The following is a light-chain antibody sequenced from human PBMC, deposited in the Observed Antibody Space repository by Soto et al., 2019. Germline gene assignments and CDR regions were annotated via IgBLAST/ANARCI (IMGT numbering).Light chain of an antibody. CDR3: QQYNNWPRT. J-gene: IGKJ1*01. CDR1: QSVSTN. Sequence: EIVLTQSAGTLSLSPGERATLSCRASQSVSTNQLAWYQQKPGQAPRLLIYDVSNRATGIPARFSGSGSGTEFTLTISSLQSEDFAVYYCQQYNNWPRTFGQGTKVDIK. CDR2: DVS. V-gene: IGKV3-15*01.